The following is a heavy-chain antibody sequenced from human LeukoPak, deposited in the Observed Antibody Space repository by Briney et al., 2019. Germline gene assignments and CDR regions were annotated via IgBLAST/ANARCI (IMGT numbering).Heavy chain of an antibody. V-gene: IGHV4-59*12. CDR1: GGSISSYY. CDR3: ARKYSGYDGLRY. D-gene: IGHD5-12*01. J-gene: IGHJ4*02. CDR2: IYYSGST. Sequence: PSETLSLTCTVSGGSISSYYWSWIRQPPGKGLEWIGYIYYSGSTNYNPSLKSRVTISVDTSKNQFSLKLSSVTAADTAVYYCARKYSGYDGLRYWGQGTLVTVSS.